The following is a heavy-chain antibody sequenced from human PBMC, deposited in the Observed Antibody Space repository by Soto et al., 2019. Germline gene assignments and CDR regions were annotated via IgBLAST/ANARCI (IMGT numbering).Heavy chain of an antibody. J-gene: IGHJ3*02. D-gene: IGHD3-16*02. CDR1: GFSLSNARMG. Sequence: QVTLKESGPVLVNPTETLTLTCTVSGFSLSNARMGVSWIRQPPGKALEWLAHIFSNDEKSYSTSLKSRLTISKDTSKSQVVITMTNMDPVDTATYYCARLMITFGGVIVRAFDIWGQGTMVTVSS. V-gene: IGHV2-26*01. CDR3: ARLMITFGGVIVRAFDI. CDR2: IFSNDEK.